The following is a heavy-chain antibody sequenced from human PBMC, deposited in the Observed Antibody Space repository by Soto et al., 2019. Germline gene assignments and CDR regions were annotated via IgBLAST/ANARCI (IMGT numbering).Heavy chain of an antibody. Sequence: QVQLAQSTGEVKKPGASVRVSCKATGYTFIRYGIAWVRQAPGQGFEWMGWISPYNDHTVYAQKFQGRVTMTADTSTRTVYMNLRGLKSDDTAVYCCARGGYYDNSWGKLSHYGLDVWGQGTSVSVSS. CDR2: ISPYNDHT. CDR1: GYTFIRYG. J-gene: IGHJ6*02. CDR3: ARGGYYDNSWGKLSHYGLDV. D-gene: IGHD3-16*01. V-gene: IGHV1-18*01.